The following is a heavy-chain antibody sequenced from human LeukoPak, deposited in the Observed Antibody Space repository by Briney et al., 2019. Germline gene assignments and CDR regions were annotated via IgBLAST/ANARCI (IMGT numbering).Heavy chain of an antibody. D-gene: IGHD3-10*01. J-gene: IGHJ6*03. CDR1: GFIFRNYA. CDR3: ARDYVVRLGDYMDV. V-gene: IGHV3-30*01. Sequence: PGGSLRLSCAASGFIFRNYAIHWVRQIPGKGLEWVATISSSGSHTYYADSVKGRFTISRDNSRITLDLQMDSLRPEDTGLYYCARDYVVRLGDYMDVWGNGTTVIVSS. CDR2: ISSSGSHT.